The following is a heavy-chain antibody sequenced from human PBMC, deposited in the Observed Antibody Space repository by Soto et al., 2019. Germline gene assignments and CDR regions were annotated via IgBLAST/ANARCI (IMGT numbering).Heavy chain of an antibody. J-gene: IGHJ3*02. CDR2: ISYDGSNK. Sequence: GGSLRLSCAASGFTFSAYSMNWVRQAPGKGLEWVAVISYDGSNKYYADSVKGRLTIPRDNSKNTLYLQMNSLRGEDTAVYYCAKDNGSGCDWLRVGDASDIWGQGTMVTVSS. CDR1: GFTFSAYS. CDR3: AKDNGSGCDWLRVGDASDI. D-gene: IGHD5-12*01. V-gene: IGHV3-30*18.